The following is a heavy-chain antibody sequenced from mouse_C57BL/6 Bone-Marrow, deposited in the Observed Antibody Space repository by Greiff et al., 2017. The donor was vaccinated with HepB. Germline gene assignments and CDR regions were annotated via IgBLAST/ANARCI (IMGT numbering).Heavy chain of an antibody. Sequence: VQLQQPGAELVKPGASVKLSCKASGYTFTSYWMHWVKQRPGRGLGWIGRIDPNSGGTKYNEKFKSKATLTVDKPSSTAYMQLSSLTSEDSAVYYCAREGVTTVVATEHWYFDVWGTGTTVTVSS. V-gene: IGHV1-72*01. CDR2: IDPNSGGT. J-gene: IGHJ1*03. CDR3: AREGVTTVVATEHWYFDV. CDR1: GYTFTSYW. D-gene: IGHD1-1*01.